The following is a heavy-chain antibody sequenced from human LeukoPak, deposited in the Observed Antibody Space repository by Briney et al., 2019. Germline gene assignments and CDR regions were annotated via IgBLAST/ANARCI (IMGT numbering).Heavy chain of an antibody. CDR1: GGTFSSYA. CDR3: ARGCSSTSCYAESFDC. J-gene: IGHJ4*02. V-gene: IGHV1-69*13. Sequence: GASVKVSCKASGGTFSSYAISWVRQAPGQGLEWMGGIIPIFGTANYAQKFQGRVTITADESTSTAYMELSSLRSEDTAVYYCARGCSSTSCYAESFDCWGQGTLVTVSS. CDR2: IIPIFGTA. D-gene: IGHD2-2*01.